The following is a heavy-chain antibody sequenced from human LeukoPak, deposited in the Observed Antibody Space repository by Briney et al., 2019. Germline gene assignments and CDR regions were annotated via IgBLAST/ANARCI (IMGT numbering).Heavy chain of an antibody. CDR2: IYYSGNT. D-gene: IGHD2/OR15-2a*01. J-gene: IGHJ4*02. CDR3: ARHPPLPTTLGFDY. V-gene: IGHV4-39*01. CDR1: GASISSSSYY. Sequence: PTETLSLTCTVSGASISSSSYYWAWLRQPPGKGLEGIVSIYYSGNTYYSPSLKSRFTISVDTSKNQFSLNLSSVTAADTAVYYCARHPPLPTTLGFDYWGQGTLVTVSS.